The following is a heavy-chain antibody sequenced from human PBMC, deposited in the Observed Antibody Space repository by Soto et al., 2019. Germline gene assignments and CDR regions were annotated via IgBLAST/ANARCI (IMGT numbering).Heavy chain of an antibody. CDR2: INHSGST. D-gene: IGHD3-10*01. CDR3: AAAFMVRGVITTNWFAP. Sequence: QVQLQQWGAGLLKPSETLSLTCAVYGGSFSGYYWSWIRQPPGKGLEWIGEINHSGSTNYNPSLKSRVTISVDTSKNQFSLKLSSVTAADTAVYYCAAAFMVRGVITTNWFAPWGQGTLVTVSS. J-gene: IGHJ5*02. V-gene: IGHV4-34*01. CDR1: GGSFSGYY.